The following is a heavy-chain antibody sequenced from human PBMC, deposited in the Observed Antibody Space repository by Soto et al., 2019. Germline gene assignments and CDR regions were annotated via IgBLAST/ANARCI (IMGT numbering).Heavy chain of an antibody. Sequence: QVQLVESGGGVVQPGRSLRLSCAASGFTFSSYGMHWVRQAPGKGLEWVAVIWYDGSNKYYADSVKGRFTISRDNSKNTLYLQMNSLRAEDTAVYYCARGRHSSSSFHVYYYYGMDVWGQGTTVTVSS. CDR1: GFTFSSYG. V-gene: IGHV3-33*01. CDR3: ARGRHSSSSFHVYYYYGMDV. J-gene: IGHJ6*02. CDR2: IWYDGSNK. D-gene: IGHD6-6*01.